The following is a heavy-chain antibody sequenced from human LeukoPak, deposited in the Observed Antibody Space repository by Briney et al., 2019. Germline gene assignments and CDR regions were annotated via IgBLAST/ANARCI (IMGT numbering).Heavy chain of an antibody. Sequence: PSETLSLTCAVYGGSFSGYYWSWIRQPPGKGLEWIGEINHSGSTNYNPSLKSRVTISVDTSKNQFSLKLSSVTAADTAVYYCARERSSGSYPLDFDYWGQGTPVTVSS. D-gene: IGHD1-26*01. CDR3: ARERSSGSYPLDFDY. CDR1: GGSFSGYY. CDR2: INHSGST. J-gene: IGHJ4*02. V-gene: IGHV4-34*01.